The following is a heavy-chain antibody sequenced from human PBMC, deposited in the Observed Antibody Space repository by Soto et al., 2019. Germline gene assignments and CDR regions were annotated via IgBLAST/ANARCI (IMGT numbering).Heavy chain of an antibody. CDR1: GFTFNSYY. Sequence: PGGSLRLSCAASGFTFNSYYMSWVRQAPGKGLEWVSSISSDSRSIYYADSVKGRFTISRDNAKNSLYLQMNSLRAEDSAVYYCAGDAGPGAFDTWGQGILVTVSS. CDR3: AGDAGPGAFDT. CDR2: ISSDSRSI. J-gene: IGHJ5*02. D-gene: IGHD4-17*01. V-gene: IGHV3-21*01.